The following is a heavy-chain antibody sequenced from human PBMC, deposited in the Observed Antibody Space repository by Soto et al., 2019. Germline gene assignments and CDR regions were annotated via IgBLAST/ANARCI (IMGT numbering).Heavy chain of an antibody. J-gene: IGHJ4*02. CDR2: IGTAGDT. V-gene: IGHV3-13*01. Sequence: EVQLVESGGGLVQPGGSLRLSCAASGFTFSSYDMHWVRQATGKGLEWVSAIGTAGDTHYPGSVKGRFTISRENAKNSLYLQMKSLRAEDTAVYYCVIRKVRGGTKGFDYWGQGTLVTVSS. D-gene: IGHD3-10*01. CDR1: GFTFSSYD. CDR3: VIRKVRGGTKGFDY.